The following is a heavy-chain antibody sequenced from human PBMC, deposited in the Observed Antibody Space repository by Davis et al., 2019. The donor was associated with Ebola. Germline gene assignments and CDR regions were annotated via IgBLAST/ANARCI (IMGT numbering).Heavy chain of an antibody. V-gene: IGHV3-53*01. J-gene: IGHJ4*02. Sequence: GVLKISCAASGFTVSSNYMSWVRQAPGKGLEWVSVIYSGGSTYYADSVKGRFTISRDNSKNTLYLQMNSLRAEDTAVYYCARVSEYYDSSGYWGDGFYWGQGTLVTVSS. CDR3: ARVSEYYDSSGYWGDGFY. CDR2: IYSGGST. CDR1: GFTVSSNY. D-gene: IGHD3-22*01.